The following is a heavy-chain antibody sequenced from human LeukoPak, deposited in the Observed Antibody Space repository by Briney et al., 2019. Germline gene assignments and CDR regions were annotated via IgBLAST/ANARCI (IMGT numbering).Heavy chain of an antibody. J-gene: IGHJ4*02. CDR3: ASMESYDSSGYSNY. CDR2: IVVGSGNT. D-gene: IGHD3-22*01. CDR1: GFTFTSSA. V-gene: IGHV1-58*02. Sequence: ASVKVSCKASGFTFTSSAMQWVRQARGQRLEWIGWIVVGSGNTNYAQKFQERVTITRDMSTSTAYMELSSLRSEDTAVYYCASMESYDSSGYSNYWGQGTLITVSS.